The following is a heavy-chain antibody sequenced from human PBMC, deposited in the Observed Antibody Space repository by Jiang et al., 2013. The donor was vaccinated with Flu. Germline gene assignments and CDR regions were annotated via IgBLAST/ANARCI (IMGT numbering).Heavy chain of an antibody. CDR2: I. J-gene: IGHJ4*02. V-gene: IGHV6-1*01. CDR3: VRTGVGGYPDY. Sequence: IHYALSLKSRISVNPDTSKNQFSLQLNSVTPEDTAVYFCVRTGVGGYPDYWGQGTQVTVSS. D-gene: IGHD3-22*01.